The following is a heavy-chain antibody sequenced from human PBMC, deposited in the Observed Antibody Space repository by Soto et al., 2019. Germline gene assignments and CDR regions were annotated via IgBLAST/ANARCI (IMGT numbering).Heavy chain of an antibody. D-gene: IGHD1-26*01. J-gene: IGHJ4*02. CDR3: ARQRSGTFY. CDR1: GGSISSSSYY. V-gene: IGHV4-39*01. CDR2: IYYSGST. Sequence: SETLSLTCTVSGGSISSSSYYWGWIRQPPGKGLEWIGSIYYSGSTYYNPSLKSRVTISVDTSKNQFSLKLSSVTAADTAVYYCARQRSGTFYWGQGTLVTVSS.